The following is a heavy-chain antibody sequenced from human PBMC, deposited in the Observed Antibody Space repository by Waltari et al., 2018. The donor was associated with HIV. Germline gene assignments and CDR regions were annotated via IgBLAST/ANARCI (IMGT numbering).Heavy chain of an antibody. V-gene: IGHV4-39*02. CDR2: VYYGGTN. Sequence: QLPLQESGPGLVKPWDTLSLTCTVSDDSFTSSSYFWGWFRQAPGESLEWIGSVYYGGTNYYNPSLKIRATVSADTSRMQVSLRLRAVTAEDTAIYYCARGSGSTYGDSFDMWGQGTRVIVSS. CDR3: ARGSGSTYGDSFDM. D-gene: IGHD1-26*01. J-gene: IGHJ3*02. CDR1: DDSFTSSSYF.